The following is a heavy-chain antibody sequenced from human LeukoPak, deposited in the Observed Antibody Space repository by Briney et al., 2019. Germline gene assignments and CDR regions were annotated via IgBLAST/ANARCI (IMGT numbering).Heavy chain of an antibody. D-gene: IGHD3-22*01. CDR1: GFTFSSYA. Sequence: GGSLRLSCAASGFTFSSYAMHWVRQAPGKGLEWVAVISYDGSNKYYADSVKGRFTISRDNSKSTLYLQMNSLRAEDTAVYYCARVYYDSSGYYQVNDYWGQGTLVTVSS. CDR3: ARVYYDSSGYYQVNDY. J-gene: IGHJ4*02. V-gene: IGHV3-30-3*01. CDR2: ISYDGSNK.